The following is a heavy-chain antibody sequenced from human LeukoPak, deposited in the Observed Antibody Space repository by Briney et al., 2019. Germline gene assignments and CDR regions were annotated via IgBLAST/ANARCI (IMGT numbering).Heavy chain of an antibody. V-gene: IGHV3-23*01. CDR1: GFTFSNYA. CDR2: ISAGGVSLFSGSGSAA. D-gene: IGHD3-22*01. CDR3: VRSSGSKYDY. Sequence: GGSLRLSCVASGFTFSNYAMIWVRQAPGKGPQWVSVISAGGVSLFSGSGSAAYYADSVKGRFTISRDNSKNTLYLQMSSLRSEDTAVYYCVRSSGSKYDYWGQGTLVTVSS. J-gene: IGHJ4*02.